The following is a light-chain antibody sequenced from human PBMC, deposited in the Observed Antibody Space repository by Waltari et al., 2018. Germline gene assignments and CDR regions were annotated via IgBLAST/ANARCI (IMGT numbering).Light chain of an antibody. CDR3: NSYTDSII. CDR1: SSDVGGYKY. J-gene: IGLJ2*01. CDR2: EVS. Sequence: QSALTPPASVSGSPGPSITISCTGTSSDVGGYKYVSWYQHYPGKAPKLIIYEVSNRPSGVSDSFSGSKSGNTASLTSPCLQAEDEADYYCNSYTDSIIFGGGTKLTVL. V-gene: IGLV2-14*01.